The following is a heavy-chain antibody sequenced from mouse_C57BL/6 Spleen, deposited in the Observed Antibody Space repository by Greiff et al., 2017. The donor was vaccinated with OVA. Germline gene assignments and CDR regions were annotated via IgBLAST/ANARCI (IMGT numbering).Heavy chain of an antibody. J-gene: IGHJ2*01. CDR2: IDPSDSNT. V-gene: IGHV1-50*01. CDR3: ARAGRNWDD. D-gene: IGHD4-1*01. Sequence: QVQLQQPGAELVKPGASVKLSCKASGYTFTSYWMQWVKQRPGQGLEWIGEIDPSDSNTNYNQKFKGKATLTVDTSSSTAYMQLSSLTSEDSAVYYCARAGRNWDDWGQGTTLTVSS. CDR1: GYTFTSYW.